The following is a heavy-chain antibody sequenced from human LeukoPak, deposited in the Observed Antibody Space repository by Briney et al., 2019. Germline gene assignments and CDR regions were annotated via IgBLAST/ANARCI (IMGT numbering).Heavy chain of an antibody. D-gene: IGHD6-13*01. J-gene: IGHJ4*02. CDR1: GLTFSSYS. V-gene: IGHV3-21*01. CDR3: ARVPKYIAAADY. Sequence: GGSLRLSCAASGLTFSSYSMNWVRQAPGKGLEWVSSISSSSSYIYYADSVKGRFTISRDNAKNSLYLQMNSLRAEDTAVYYCARVPKYIAAADYWGQGTLVIVSS. CDR2: ISSSSSYI.